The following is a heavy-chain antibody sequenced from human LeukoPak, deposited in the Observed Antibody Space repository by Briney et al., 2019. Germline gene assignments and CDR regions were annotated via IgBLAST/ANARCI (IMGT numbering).Heavy chain of an antibody. CDR2: IIPILGIA. Sequence: GASVKVSCKASGGTFSSYAISWVRQAPGQGLEWMGRIIPILGIANYAQKFQGRVTITADKSTSTAYMELSSLRSEDTAVYYCARGGYSGQSDYWGRGTLVTVSS. CDR3: ARGGYSGQSDY. CDR1: GGTFSSYA. D-gene: IGHD3-16*02. J-gene: IGHJ4*02. V-gene: IGHV1-69*04.